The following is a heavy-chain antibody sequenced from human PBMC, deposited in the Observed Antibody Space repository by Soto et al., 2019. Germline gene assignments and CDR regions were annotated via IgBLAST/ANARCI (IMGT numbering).Heavy chain of an antibody. CDR2: INPATGAA. CDR1: GYPVTAYY. V-gene: IGHV1-2*02. D-gene: IGHD3-3*01. Sequence: QLHLVQSGAVVKKPGASVTVSCSASGYPVTAYYMHWVRQAPGRGLEWMGGINPATGAAKYTQTCQGRVTMTRDTSTRTVFMDLSGLTPEDTAVFYCARGGGVGVAGSAAFDMWGQGTLVTVSS. J-gene: IGHJ3*02. CDR3: ARGGGVGVAGSAAFDM.